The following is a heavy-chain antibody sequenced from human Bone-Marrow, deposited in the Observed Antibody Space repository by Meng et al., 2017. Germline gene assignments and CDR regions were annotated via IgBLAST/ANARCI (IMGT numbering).Heavy chain of an antibody. CDR3: ARHSGYSLPFNLDY. Sequence: GESLKISCAASGFTFSDYYMSWIRQAPGKGLEWVSYISSSGSTIYYADSVKGRFTISRDNAKNSLYLQMNSLRAEDTAVYYCARHSGYSLPFNLDYWGQGTLVTVSS. CDR1: GFTFSDYY. J-gene: IGHJ4*02. CDR2: ISSSGSTI. D-gene: IGHD1-26*01. V-gene: IGHV3-11*01.